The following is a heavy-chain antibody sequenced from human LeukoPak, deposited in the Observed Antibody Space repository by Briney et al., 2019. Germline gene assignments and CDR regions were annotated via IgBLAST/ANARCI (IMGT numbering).Heavy chain of an antibody. V-gene: IGHV4-34*01. J-gene: IGHJ4*02. CDR2: INHSGST. D-gene: IGHD3-22*01. Sequence: SETLSLTCAVYGVSFSGYYWSWIRQPPGKGLEWIGEINHSGSTNYNPSLKSRVTISVDTSKNQFSLKLSSVTAADTAVYYCARGRKGLESSGCLDYWGQGTLVTVSS. CDR3: ARGRKGLESSGCLDY. CDR1: GVSFSGYY.